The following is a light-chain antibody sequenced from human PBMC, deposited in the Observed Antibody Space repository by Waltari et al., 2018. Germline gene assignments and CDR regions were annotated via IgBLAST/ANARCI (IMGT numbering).Light chain of an antibody. J-gene: IGLJ3*02. CDR2: DGS. CDR1: SGDVGGVVS. CDR3: ASQSGNNVVM. V-gene: IGLV2-14*03. Sequence: QSALTQPASVSGSPGQSISISCIGSSGDVGGVVSASWYQDHPGQAPKVIIYDGSSRPSGVSDRFSGSKFGDTASLTISDLQPEDEATYYCASQSGNNVVMFGGGTKLTVL.